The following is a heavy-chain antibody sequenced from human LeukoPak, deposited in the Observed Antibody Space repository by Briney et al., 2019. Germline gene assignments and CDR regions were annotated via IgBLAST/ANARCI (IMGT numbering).Heavy chain of an antibody. D-gene: IGHD6-13*01. V-gene: IGHV4-34*01. Sequence: KPSETLSLTCAVYGGSFSGYYWSWIRQPPGKGLGWIGEINHSGSTNYNPSLKSRVTISVDTSKNQFSLKLSSVTAADTAVYYCSYSSSWYGSSDLDYWGQGTLVTVSS. CDR1: GGSFSGYY. J-gene: IGHJ4*02. CDR3: SYSSSWYGSSDLDY. CDR2: INHSGST.